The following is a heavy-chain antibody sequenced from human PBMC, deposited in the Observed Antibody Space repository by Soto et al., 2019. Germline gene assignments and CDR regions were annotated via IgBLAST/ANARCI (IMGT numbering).Heavy chain of an antibody. CDR1: GGYISSSSYY. Sequence: SETLSLTCIVSGGYISSSSYYWGWIRQPPGKGLEWIGSINYSGSTYYNPSLKSRVTISVDSSKNQFSLQLSSVTAAATAGYYRATTERSSSASYYFDDWGQGTLVTVSS. V-gene: IGHV4-39*01. CDR3: ATTERSSSASYYFDD. J-gene: IGHJ4*02. CDR2: INYSGST. D-gene: IGHD6-6*01.